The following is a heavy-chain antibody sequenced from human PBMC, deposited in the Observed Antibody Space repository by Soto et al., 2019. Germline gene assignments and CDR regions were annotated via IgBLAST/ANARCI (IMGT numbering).Heavy chain of an antibody. CDR3: AKSAGSNAYYPNDY. CDR1: GFTFSSYA. V-gene: IGHV3-23*01. Sequence: EGQLLESGGGLVQPGGSLRLSCAASGFTFSSYAMTWVRQAPGKGLEWVSSISGSGISTYYADSVKGRFTISRDNCKNTLYLQMNRLRAEDGAVYYCAKSAGSNAYYPNDYWGQGTLVTVSS. J-gene: IGHJ4*02. CDR2: ISGSGIST. D-gene: IGHD3-16*01.